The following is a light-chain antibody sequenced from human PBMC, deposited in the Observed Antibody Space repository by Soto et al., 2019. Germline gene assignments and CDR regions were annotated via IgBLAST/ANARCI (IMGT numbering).Light chain of an antibody. CDR2: AAS. CDR3: LQDYEYPQT. Sequence: AIPMTQSPSSLSASVGDRVTITCRASQAIRNDLGWFQQKPGKAPKLLIYAASTLPSGVPSRFTGSGSGTDFTLTITSLQPEDFATDYCLQDYEYPQTFGQGTKVEIK. CDR1: QAIRND. J-gene: IGKJ1*01. V-gene: IGKV1-6*01.